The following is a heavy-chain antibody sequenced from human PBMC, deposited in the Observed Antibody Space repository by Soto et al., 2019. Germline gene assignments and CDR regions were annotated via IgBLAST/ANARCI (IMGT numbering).Heavy chain of an antibody. V-gene: IGHV3-21*01. Sequence: EVQLVESGGGLVKPGGSLRLSCAASGFTFSSYSMNWVRQAPGKGLEWVSSISSSSSYIYYADSVKGRFTISRDNAKNXLYLQMNSLRAEDTAVYYCALLTHIAVAEGTDFQHWGQGTLVTVSS. J-gene: IGHJ1*01. CDR1: GFTFSSYS. D-gene: IGHD6-19*01. CDR3: ALLTHIAVAEGTDFQH. CDR2: ISSSSSYI.